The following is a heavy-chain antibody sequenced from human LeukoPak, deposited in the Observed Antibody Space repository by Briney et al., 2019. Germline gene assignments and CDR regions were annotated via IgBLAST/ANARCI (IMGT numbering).Heavy chain of an antibody. J-gene: IGHJ4*02. D-gene: IGHD3-16*02. CDR2: ISAYNGNT. CDR1: GYTFTIYG. CDR3: ARGRLRLGELSVPDY. V-gene: IGHV1-18*01. Sequence: ASVSVFYKASGYTFTIYGISWVRRPPGQGREWMGWISAYNGNTNYAQTLEGRVTMTTDTSTSTAYMELRSLRSDDTAVYYCARGRLRLGELSVPDYWGQRTLGTVSS.